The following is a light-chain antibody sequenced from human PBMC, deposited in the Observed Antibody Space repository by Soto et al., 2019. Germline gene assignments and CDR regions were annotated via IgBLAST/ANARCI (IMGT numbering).Light chain of an antibody. V-gene: IGKV3-11*01. Sequence: EIVLTQSPATLSLSPGERATLSCRASQSVSSYSAWYQQKPGQAPKLLIYDTSNRATGIPARFSCSGSGTDFTLTISGLEPEDFAVYYCQQRSNWQYTFGLGTRLEIK. CDR2: DTS. CDR3: QQRSNWQYT. J-gene: IGKJ2*01. CDR1: QSVSSY.